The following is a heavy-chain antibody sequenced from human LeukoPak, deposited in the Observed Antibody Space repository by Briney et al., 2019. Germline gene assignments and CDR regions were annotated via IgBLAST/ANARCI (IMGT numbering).Heavy chain of an antibody. J-gene: IGHJ4*02. D-gene: IGHD4-23*01. Sequence: SETLSLTCTVSGGSISSYYWSWIRQPPGKGLEWIGYIYYSGSTNYNPSLKSRVTISVDTSKNQFSLKLSSVTAADTAVYYCARGSTTVVTLNFDYWGQGTLVTVSS. CDR3: ARGSTTVVTLNFDY. CDR1: GGSISSYY. CDR2: IYYSGST. V-gene: IGHV4-59*01.